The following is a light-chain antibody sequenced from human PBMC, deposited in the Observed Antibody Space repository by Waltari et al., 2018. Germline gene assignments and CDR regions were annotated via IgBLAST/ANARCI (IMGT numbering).Light chain of an antibody. CDR1: GSNIGAGYD. CDR3: QSYDITLRVV. Sequence: QSVLTQPPSVSGAPGQRVTIACTGSGSNIGAGYDVHWYQQVPRAAPKLLSYGSSSRPLGVPDRFLGSTSGTSASLAIIGLQAEDEADCYCQSYDITLRVVFGGGTKLTVL. V-gene: IGLV1-40*01. J-gene: IGLJ3*02. CDR2: GSS.